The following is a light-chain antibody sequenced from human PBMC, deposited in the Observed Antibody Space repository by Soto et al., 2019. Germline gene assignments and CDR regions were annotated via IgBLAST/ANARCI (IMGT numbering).Light chain of an antibody. CDR2: EVS. CDR3: SSYTSSSLRV. CDR1: SSDVGGYHY. Sequence: QSALTQPASVSGSPGQSITISCTGTSSDVGGYHYVSWYQQHPGKAPKLMIYEVSNRPSGVSNRFSGSKSGYTASLTISGLQTEDEADYYCSSYTSSSLRVFGTGTKVTVL. J-gene: IGLJ1*01. V-gene: IGLV2-14*01.